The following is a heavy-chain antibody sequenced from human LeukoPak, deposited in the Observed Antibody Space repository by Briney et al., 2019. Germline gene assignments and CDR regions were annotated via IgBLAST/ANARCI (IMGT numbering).Heavy chain of an antibody. J-gene: IGHJ5*02. CDR1: GYTFTSYG. CDR3: ARAVTYCSGGSCYSRWFDP. Sequence: ASVKVSCKASGYTFTSYGISRVRQAPGQGLEWMGWISAYNGNTNYAQKLQGRVTMTTDTSTSTAYMELRSLRSDDTAVYYCARAVTYCSGGSCYSRWFDPWGQGTLVTVSS. V-gene: IGHV1-18*01. D-gene: IGHD2-15*01. CDR2: ISAYNGNT.